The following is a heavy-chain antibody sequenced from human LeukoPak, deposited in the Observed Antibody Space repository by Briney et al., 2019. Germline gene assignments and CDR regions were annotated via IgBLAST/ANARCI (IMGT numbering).Heavy chain of an antibody. Sequence: PGRSLRLSCAASGFTFSSYGMSWVRQAPGKGLEWVSSIRGGGSNTYYADSVTGRFTISRDNSKKSLSLQMNSLRADDTAVDYGANSYQWRPYNWFDPWGQGTLVTVSS. J-gene: IGHJ5*02. CDR2: IRGGGSNT. D-gene: IGHD6-19*01. CDR1: GFTFSSYG. CDR3: ANSYQWRPYNWFDP. V-gene: IGHV3-23*01.